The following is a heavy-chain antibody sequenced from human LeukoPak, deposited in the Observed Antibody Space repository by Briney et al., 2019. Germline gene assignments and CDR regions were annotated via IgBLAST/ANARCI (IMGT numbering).Heavy chain of an antibody. J-gene: IGHJ6*03. CDR2: ISGSDNRT. Sequence: GGTLRLSCAASGFTFSSYGMSWVRQAPGKGLEWASSISGSDNRTYYADSVKGRFTISRDNSKNTVYLQMNSLRAEDTAVYYCARRFGAARDDYMDVWGKGTTVTVSS. CDR3: ARRFGAARDDYMDV. V-gene: IGHV3-23*01. D-gene: IGHD3-16*01. CDR1: GFTFSSYG.